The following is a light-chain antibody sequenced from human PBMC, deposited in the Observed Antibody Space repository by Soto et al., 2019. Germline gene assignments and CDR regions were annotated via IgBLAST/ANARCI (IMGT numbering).Light chain of an antibody. J-gene: IGKJ4*01. V-gene: IGKV2-28*01. CDR3: MQTRHMPRT. Sequence: DFVMTQSPLSLPVTPGEPASISCRSSESLMYDNGYVFLDWYLKKLGQPPQLLIYLGSNRASGVPEMCSGVVSGTDFTLKISRVEAEDVGVYYCMQTRHMPRTFGGGTTVAIK. CDR2: LGS. CDR1: ESLMYDNGYVF.